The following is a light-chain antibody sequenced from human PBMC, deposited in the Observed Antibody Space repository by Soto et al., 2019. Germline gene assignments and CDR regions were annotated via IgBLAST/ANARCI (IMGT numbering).Light chain of an antibody. CDR2: EVS. J-gene: IGLJ1*01. CDR1: SGDVGGYNY. V-gene: IGLV2-8*01. CDR3: SSYAGSNNYV. Sequence: QSALPQPPSASGSPGQSVTISCTGTSGDVGGYNYVSWYQQHPGKAPKLMIFEVSERPSGVPDRFSASKSGNTASLTVSGLQAEDEADYYCSSYAGSNNYVFGTRTKLTVL.